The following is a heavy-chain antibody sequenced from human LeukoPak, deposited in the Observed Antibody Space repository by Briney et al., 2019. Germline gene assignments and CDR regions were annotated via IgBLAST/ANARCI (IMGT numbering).Heavy chain of an antibody. J-gene: IGHJ6*03. CDR1: GGTFSSYA. Sequence: GASVKVSCKASGGTFSSYAISWVRQAPGQGLEWMGWSSAYNGNTNYAQKLEGRVTMTTDTSTSTAYMELRSLRSDDTAVYYCARRYSSSLLRYYYMDVWGKGTTVTVSS. V-gene: IGHV1-18*01. CDR3: ARRYSSSLLRYYYMDV. CDR2: SSAYNGNT. D-gene: IGHD6-6*01.